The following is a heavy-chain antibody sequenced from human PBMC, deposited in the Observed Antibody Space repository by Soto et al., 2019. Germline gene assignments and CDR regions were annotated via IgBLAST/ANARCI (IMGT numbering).Heavy chain of an antibody. J-gene: IGHJ4*02. D-gene: IGHD3-10*01. CDR3: ARSRGGDGLREYYFDY. Sequence: QVQLVESGGGVVQPGRSLRLSCAASGFTFSSYAMHWVRQAPGKGLEWVAVISYDGSNKYYADSVKGRFTISRDNSKNXLYLQMNSLRAEDTAVYYCARSRGGDGLREYYFDYWGQGTLVTVSS. CDR1: GFTFSSYA. V-gene: IGHV3-30-3*01. CDR2: ISYDGSNK.